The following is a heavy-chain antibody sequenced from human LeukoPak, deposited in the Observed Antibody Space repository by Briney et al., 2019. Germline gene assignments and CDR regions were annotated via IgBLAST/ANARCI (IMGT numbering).Heavy chain of an antibody. J-gene: IGHJ3*02. Sequence: KPSETLSLTWTVSSYSISSGYYWGWIRQPPGKGLEWIGSIYRSGTTYYNPSLKSRVTISVDTSNNQFSLKTSSVTAADTAVYYCARSLTTYYYDTSGPGDAFDIWGQGTMVTVSS. CDR1: SYSISSGYY. CDR3: ARSLTTYYYDTSGPGDAFDI. CDR2: IYRSGTT. D-gene: IGHD3-22*01. V-gene: IGHV4-38-2*02.